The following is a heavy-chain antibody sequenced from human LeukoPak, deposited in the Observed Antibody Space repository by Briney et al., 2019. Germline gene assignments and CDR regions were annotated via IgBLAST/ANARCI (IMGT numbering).Heavy chain of an antibody. CDR3: ARCSMVRFPGRAFDI. CDR2: IYYSGST. D-gene: IGHD2/OR15-2a*01. V-gene: IGHV4-59*12. Sequence: PSETLSLTCTVSGGSISSYYWSWIRQPPGKGLEWIGYIYYSGSTNYNPSLKSRVTISVDTSKNQFSLKLSSVTAADTAVYCARCSMVRFPGRAFDIWGQGTMVTVSS. J-gene: IGHJ3*02. CDR1: GGSISSYY.